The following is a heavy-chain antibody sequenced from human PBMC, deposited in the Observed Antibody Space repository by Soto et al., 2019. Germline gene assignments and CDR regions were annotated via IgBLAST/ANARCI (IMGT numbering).Heavy chain of an antibody. CDR3: AXDQRVFVVPGSPDWFDP. CDR1: GSSISSGYY. CDR2: IYHRGST. J-gene: IGHJ5*02. D-gene: IGHD2-15*01. Sequence: PSATLSLTCAVSGSSISSGYYWGWIRQPPGKGLEWIGSIYHRGSTYYNPSLKSRVTISVDTSKNQFSLNLSSVTAADTAMYYCAXDQRVFVVPGSPDWFDPWGQGTLVTVSS. V-gene: IGHV4-38-2*02.